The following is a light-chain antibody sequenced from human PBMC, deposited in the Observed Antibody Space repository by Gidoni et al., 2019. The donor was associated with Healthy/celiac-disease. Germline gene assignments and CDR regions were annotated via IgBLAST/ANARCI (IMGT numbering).Light chain of an antibody. CDR3: QQSYSTPPVT. Sequence: DIKMTPSPSSLSASVGDRVTITCRASQSISSYLNWYQQKPGKAPKLLIYAAASLQSGVPARFRGSGSGTDFTLTISSLQPEDFATYYCQQSYSTPPVTFGGGTKVEIK. CDR2: AAA. CDR1: QSISSY. V-gene: IGKV1-39*01. J-gene: IGKJ4*01.